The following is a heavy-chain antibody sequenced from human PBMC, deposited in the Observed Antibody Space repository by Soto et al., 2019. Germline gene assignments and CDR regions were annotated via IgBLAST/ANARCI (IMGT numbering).Heavy chain of an antibody. CDR3: ARGQRFSDWFDP. V-gene: IGHV4-4*07. CDR1: GGSMSSYY. CDR2: VYSSGGT. D-gene: IGHD3-3*01. Sequence: SETLSLTCSVSGGSMSSYYWTWMRQPAGKGLEWIGRVYSSGGTHYNPSLKSRVTISLDTSKNQFSLRLISVTAADTAVYYCARGQRFSDWFDPWGQGTLVTVS. J-gene: IGHJ5*02.